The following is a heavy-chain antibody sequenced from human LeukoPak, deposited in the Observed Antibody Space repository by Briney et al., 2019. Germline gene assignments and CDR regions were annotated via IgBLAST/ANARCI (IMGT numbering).Heavy chain of an antibody. CDR2: ISWNSGYI. CDR1: GFTFDNYA. J-gene: IGHJ4*02. CDR3: AKVRGTYSSGYFFDY. V-gene: IGHV3-9*01. D-gene: IGHD6-19*01. Sequence: PAGSLRLSCAASGFTFDNYALPWVRQAPGKGLEWLSLISWNSGYIGYADSVKGRFTIPRDNAKKSLDLQMNSLRAEDTAFYYCAKVRGTYSSGYFFDYWGQGTLVTVYS.